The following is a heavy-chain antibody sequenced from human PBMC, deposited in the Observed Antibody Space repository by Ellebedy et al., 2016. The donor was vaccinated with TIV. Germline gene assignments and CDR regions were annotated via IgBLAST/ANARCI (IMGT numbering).Heavy chain of an antibody. J-gene: IGHJ5*02. V-gene: IGHV1-69*13. CDR1: GGIFRNFA. Sequence: SVKVSCKASGGIFRNFAISWVRQAPGQGLEWMGGITAIFGTSKHAQKFQGRVTISADESTSTAYMELSSLTSEDTAIYYGARVDKYYGSGSFCPWGQGTLVTVSS. CDR3: ARVDKYYGSGSFCP. CDR2: ITAIFGTS. D-gene: IGHD3-10*01.